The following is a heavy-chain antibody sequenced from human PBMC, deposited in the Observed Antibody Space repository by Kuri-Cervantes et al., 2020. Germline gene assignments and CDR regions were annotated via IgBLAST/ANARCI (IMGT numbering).Heavy chain of an antibody. J-gene: IGHJ4*02. D-gene: IGHD2-15*01. Sequence: SETLSLTCTVSGGSISSGGYYWSWIRQHPGKGLEWIGYIYYTGNTYYNPSLKSRVTMSIDTSKSQFSLKLNSVTTTDTGVYYCASKDRRNYYSDRWGQGTLVTVSS. CDR1: GGSISSGGYY. CDR2: IYYTGNT. CDR3: ASKDRRNYYSDR. V-gene: IGHV4-31*03.